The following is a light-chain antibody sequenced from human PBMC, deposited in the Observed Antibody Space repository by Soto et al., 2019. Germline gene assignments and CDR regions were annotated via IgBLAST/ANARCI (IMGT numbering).Light chain of an antibody. CDR2: EVS. CDR1: SSDVGGYDY. V-gene: IGLV2-14*01. CDR3: SSFAAGKTDV. Sequence: QSVLTRPASASGSPGQSITISCTGTSSDVGGYDYVSWYQQHPGKAPKLMIYEVSNRPSGVSNRFSGSKSGNTASLTVSGLQAEDEADYYCSSFAAGKTDVFGTGTKLTVL. J-gene: IGLJ1*01.